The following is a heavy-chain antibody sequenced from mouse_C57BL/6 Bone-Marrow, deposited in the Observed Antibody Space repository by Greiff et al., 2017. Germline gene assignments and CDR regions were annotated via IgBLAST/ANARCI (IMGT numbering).Heavy chain of an antibody. CDR2: ISSGSSTI. CDR3: ARGYYGSSYVDY. D-gene: IGHD1-1*01. CDR1: GFTFSDYG. V-gene: IGHV5-17*01. J-gene: IGHJ2*01. Sequence: DVHLVESGGGLVKPGGSLKLSCAASGFTFSDYGMHWVRQAPEKELEWVAYISSGSSTIYYADTVKGRFTISRDNAKNTLFLQMTSLRSEDTAMYYCARGYYGSSYVDYWGQGTTLTVSS.